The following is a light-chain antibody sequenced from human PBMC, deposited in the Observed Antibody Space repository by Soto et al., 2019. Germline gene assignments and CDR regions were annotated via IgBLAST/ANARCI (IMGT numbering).Light chain of an antibody. CDR1: SSNIGSNT. V-gene: IGLV1-44*01. CDR3: ATWDDSLNGQV. CDR2: SNN. Sequence: VLTQPPSASGTPGQRVTISCSGSSSNIGSNTVSWYQQLPGTAPKLLIYSNNQRPSGVPDQFSGSKSGTSASLAISGLQSEDEADYYCATWDDSLNGQVFGTGTKVTVL. J-gene: IGLJ1*01.